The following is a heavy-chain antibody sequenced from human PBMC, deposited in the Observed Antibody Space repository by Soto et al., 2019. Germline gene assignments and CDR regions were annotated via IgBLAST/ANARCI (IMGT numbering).Heavy chain of an antibody. CDR3: ARQRGLAYCGGDCYADY. CDR2: IYPGDSDT. CDR1: GYSFTSYW. J-gene: IGHJ4*02. Sequence: GESLKISCKGSGYSFTSYWIGWVRQMPGKGLEWMGTIYPGDSDTRYSPSFQGQVTISADKSISTAYLQWSSLKASDTAMYYCARQRGLAYCGGDCYADYWGQGTLATVTS. V-gene: IGHV5-51*01. D-gene: IGHD2-21*02.